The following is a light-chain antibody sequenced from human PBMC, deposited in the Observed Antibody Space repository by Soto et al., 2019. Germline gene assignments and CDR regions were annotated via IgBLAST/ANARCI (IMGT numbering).Light chain of an antibody. Sequence: QMTQSPSTVSASVGDSVTITCRASQSVNTWLAWYQLKPGKAPRLLIYTASTLESGVPSRCSSSGSGTESTLTISSLPHDDIATYYCQQYDHYRTFGQGTKVELE. CDR2: TAS. CDR1: QSVNTW. V-gene: IGKV1-5*03. CDR3: QQYDHYRT. J-gene: IGKJ1*01.